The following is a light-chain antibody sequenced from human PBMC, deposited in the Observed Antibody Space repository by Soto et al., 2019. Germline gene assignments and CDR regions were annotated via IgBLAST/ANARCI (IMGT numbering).Light chain of an antibody. J-gene: IGKJ1*01. Sequence: DIEMTQSPSTLSASVGDRVTISCRASQSISIWLAWYQQKPGKAPKVLIWDASSLQRGVPSRFRGSGSGTDFTLTISSLEADDFATYYCQQYNGYSTWTCGRGTKVEIK. CDR2: DAS. CDR3: QQYNGYSTWT. V-gene: IGKV1-5*01. CDR1: QSISIW.